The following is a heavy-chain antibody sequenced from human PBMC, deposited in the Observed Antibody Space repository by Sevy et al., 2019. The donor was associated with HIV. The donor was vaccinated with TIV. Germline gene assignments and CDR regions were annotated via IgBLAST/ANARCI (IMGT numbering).Heavy chain of an antibody. CDR1: GFSFSAYW. CDR2: IKPDESDK. J-gene: IGHJ4*02. V-gene: IGHV3-7*01. D-gene: IGHD1-26*01. CDR3: AQETFGRFDS. Sequence: GGSLRLSCAASGFSFSAYWMNWVRQAPGKGLEWVANIKPDESDKHYVDTAEGRFTITRDNAKNSLYLQMNSLRVEDTAMYYCAQETFGRFDSWGQGTLVTVSS.